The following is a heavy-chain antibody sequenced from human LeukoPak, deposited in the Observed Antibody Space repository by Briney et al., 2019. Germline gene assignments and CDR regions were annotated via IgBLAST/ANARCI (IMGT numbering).Heavy chain of an antibody. Sequence: PGGSLRLSCAASGFTFSSYSMNWIRQAPGKGLEWVSSISSSTSYIYYADSVKGRFTISKDNAKNSLYLQMNSLRAEDTAVYYCARAGGSTVSHSDYWGQGTLVTISS. D-gene: IGHD4-17*01. J-gene: IGHJ4*02. CDR2: ISSSTSYI. CDR3: ARAGGSTVSHSDY. CDR1: GFTFSSYS. V-gene: IGHV3-21*01.